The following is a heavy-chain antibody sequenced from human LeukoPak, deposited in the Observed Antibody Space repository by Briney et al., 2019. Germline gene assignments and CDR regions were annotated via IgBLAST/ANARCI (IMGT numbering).Heavy chain of an antibody. V-gene: IGHV4-39*07. Sequence: KPSETLSLTCTVSGGSISSSSYYWGWIRQPPGKGLEWIGSIYYSGSTYYNPSLKSRVTISVDTSKNQFSLKLTSVTAADTAVYYCARDLSSIPTAGPDAFDIWGQGTMVTVSS. D-gene: IGHD6-13*01. CDR2: IYYSGST. CDR1: GGSISSSSYY. J-gene: IGHJ3*02. CDR3: ARDLSSIPTAGPDAFDI.